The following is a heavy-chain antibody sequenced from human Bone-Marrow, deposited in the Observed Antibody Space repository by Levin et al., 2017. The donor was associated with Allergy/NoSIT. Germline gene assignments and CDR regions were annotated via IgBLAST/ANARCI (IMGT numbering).Heavy chain of an antibody. Sequence: KPSETLSLTCTVSGDSISAPGYYWSWIRHHPGKALEWIGYISYSGSTFYNPSLKSRVSISADTSKNHFSLNLNSGTAADTAVYYCARVPQSAQLWFWKAFDIWGQGTLVTVSS. CDR1: GDSISAPGYY. J-gene: IGHJ3*02. V-gene: IGHV4-31*03. D-gene: IGHD3-22*01. CDR3: ARVPQSAQLWFWKAFDI. CDR2: ISYSGST.